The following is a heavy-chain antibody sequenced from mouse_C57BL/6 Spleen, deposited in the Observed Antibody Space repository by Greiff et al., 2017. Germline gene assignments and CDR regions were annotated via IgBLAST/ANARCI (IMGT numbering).Heavy chain of an antibody. V-gene: IGHV1-59*01. CDR2: IDPSDSYT. Sequence: VQLQQPGAELVRPGTSVKLSCKASGYTFTSYWMHWVKQRPGQGLEWIGVIDPSDSYTNYNQKFKGKATLTVDTSSSTAYMQLSSLTSEDSAVYYCAILDGYYPSFDYWGQGTTLTVSS. CDR1: GYTFTSYW. CDR3: AILDGYYPSFDY. D-gene: IGHD2-3*01. J-gene: IGHJ2*01.